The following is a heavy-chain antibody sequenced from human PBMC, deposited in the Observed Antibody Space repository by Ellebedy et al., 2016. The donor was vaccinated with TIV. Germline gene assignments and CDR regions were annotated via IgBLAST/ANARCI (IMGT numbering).Heavy chain of an antibody. J-gene: IGHJ4*02. CDR1: GYSFTNYW. Sequence: GESLKISCRASGYSFTNYWIGWVRQMPGKGLEWIGIIYPGDSNTMYSPSFQGQVTISADKSVSTAYLQWTSLKASDTALYFCASNYGYGVPVDFWGQGTLVIVSS. CDR2: IYPGDSNT. V-gene: IGHV5-51*01. CDR3: ASNYGYGVPVDF. D-gene: IGHD5-18*01.